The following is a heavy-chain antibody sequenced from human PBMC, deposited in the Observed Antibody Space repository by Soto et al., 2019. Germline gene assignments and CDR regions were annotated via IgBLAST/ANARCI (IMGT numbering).Heavy chain of an antibody. J-gene: IGHJ5*02. CDR3: ASSFPPDYYDSSGYYTWFDP. D-gene: IGHD3-22*01. CDR1: GGTFSSYA. V-gene: IGHV1-69*13. Sequence: SVKVSCKASGGTFSSYAISWVRQAPGQGLEWMGGIIPIFGTANYAQKFQGRVTITADESTSTAYMELSSLRSEDTAVYYRASSFPPDYYDSSGYYTWFDPWGQGTLVTVSS. CDR2: IIPIFGTA.